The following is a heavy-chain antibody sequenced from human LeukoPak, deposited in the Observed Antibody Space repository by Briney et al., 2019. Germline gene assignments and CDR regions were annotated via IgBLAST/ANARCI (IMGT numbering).Heavy chain of an antibody. J-gene: IGHJ4*02. Sequence: SETLSLTCTVSGGSISSGGYYWTWVRQPAGKGLEWIGNIYDSGSTYYNASLQSRVTISIDTSKNQFSLRLSSVTAADTAMYYCAKSGGYGLIDYWGQGTLVTVSS. CDR1: GGSISSGGYY. CDR3: AKSGGYGLIDY. D-gene: IGHD1-26*01. V-gene: IGHV4-61*09. CDR2: IYDSGST.